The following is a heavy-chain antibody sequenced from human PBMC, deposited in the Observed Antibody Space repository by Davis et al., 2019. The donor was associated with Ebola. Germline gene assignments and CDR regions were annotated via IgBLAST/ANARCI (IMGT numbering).Heavy chain of an antibody. CDR1: GGSISSGDYY. J-gene: IGHJ5*02. CDR2: IYYSGST. CDR3: ARVLGVVVAGWDWFDP. D-gene: IGHD3-22*01. Sequence: LRLSCTVSGGSISSGDYYWSWIRQPPGKGLEWIGYIYYSGSTYYNPSLKSRVTISVDTSKNQFSLKLSSVTAADTAVYYCARVLGVVVAGWDWFDPWGQGTLVTVSS. V-gene: IGHV4-30-4*01.